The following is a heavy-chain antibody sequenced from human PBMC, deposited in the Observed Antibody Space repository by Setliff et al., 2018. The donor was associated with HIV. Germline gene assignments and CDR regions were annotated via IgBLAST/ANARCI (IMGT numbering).Heavy chain of an antibody. Sequence: ASVKVSCKASGYTSTSYYMHWVRQAPGQGLEWMGIINPSGGSTSYAQKFQGRVTMTRDTSTSTVYMELTNLRSEDTAMYYCAREKSPVLEYFDWLKPRHVFDVWGQGTVVTVSS. V-gene: IGHV1-46*01. CDR1: GYTSTSYY. CDR2: INPSGGST. CDR3: AREKSPVLEYFDWLKPRHVFDV. D-gene: IGHD3-9*01. J-gene: IGHJ3*01.